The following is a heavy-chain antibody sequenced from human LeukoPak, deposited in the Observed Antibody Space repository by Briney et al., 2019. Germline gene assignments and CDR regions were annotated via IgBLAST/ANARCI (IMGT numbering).Heavy chain of an antibody. J-gene: IGHJ4*02. D-gene: IGHD3-22*01. CDR1: GFTLSSYW. Sequence: PGGSLRLSCAASGFTLSSYWMSWVRQAPGKGLEWVANIKQDGSEKYYVDSVKGRFTISRDNPKNTLYLQMSSLRAEDTAVYFCAKRGVVIRVILVGFHKEAYYFDSWGQGALVTVSS. CDR3: AKRGVVIRVILVGFHKEAYYFDS. V-gene: IGHV3-7*03. CDR2: IKQDGSEK.